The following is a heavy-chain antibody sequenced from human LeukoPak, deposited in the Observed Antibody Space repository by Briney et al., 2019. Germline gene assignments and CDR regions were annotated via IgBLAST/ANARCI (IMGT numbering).Heavy chain of an antibody. D-gene: IGHD2-8*01. V-gene: IGHV3-21*01. Sequence: GGSLRLSCAASGFTFSSYSMNWVRQAPGKGLEWVSSISSSSSYIYYADSVKGRFTISRDNAKNSLYLQMNSLRAEDTAVYYCARDMDAKFDAFDIWGQGTMVTVSS. CDR2: ISSSSSYI. J-gene: IGHJ3*02. CDR1: GFTFSSYS. CDR3: ARDMDAKFDAFDI.